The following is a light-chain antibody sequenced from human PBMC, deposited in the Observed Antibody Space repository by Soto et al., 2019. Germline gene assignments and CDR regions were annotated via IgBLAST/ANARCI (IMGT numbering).Light chain of an antibody. CDR3: QQLNSYPLT. CDR2: AVS. V-gene: IGKV1-9*01. J-gene: IGKJ4*01. CDR1: QCISSY. Sequence: TQSPATLSVSPGERGTLSCMASQCISSYLAWYQQKLGKAPELLIYAVSTLQSGVPSRFSGSGSGTEFTLTISSLQPEDFATYYCQQLNSYPLTFGGGTKLDIK.